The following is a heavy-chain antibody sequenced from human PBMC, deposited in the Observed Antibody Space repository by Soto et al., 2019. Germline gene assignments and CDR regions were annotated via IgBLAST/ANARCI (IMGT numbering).Heavy chain of an antibody. V-gene: IGHV6-1*01. CDR2: TYYRSKWSN. J-gene: IGHJ5*01. CDR1: GDSVSSNSAT. D-gene: IGHD3-16*01. CDR3: ARLIGNSWLDS. Sequence: QVQLQQSGPVLVKPSQTLSLTCAISGDSVSSNSATWDWISQSPSRGLEWLGRTYYRSKWSNDYAVSVKGRITINPATSNNQCSLHLNSVTPDDTAVYYCARLIGNSWLDSWGQGALVTVSS.